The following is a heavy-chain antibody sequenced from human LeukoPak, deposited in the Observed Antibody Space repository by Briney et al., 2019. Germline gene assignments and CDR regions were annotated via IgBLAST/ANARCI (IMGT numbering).Heavy chain of an antibody. Sequence: SETLSLTCTVSGGSISSGSYYWSWIRQPAGKGLEWIGRIYTSGSTNYNPSLKSRVTISVDTSKNQFSLKLSSVTAADTAVYYCAREVTIFGVVVYYYYMDVWGKGTTVTVSS. CDR1: GGSISSGSYY. CDR2: IYTSGST. J-gene: IGHJ6*03. V-gene: IGHV4-61*02. D-gene: IGHD3-3*01. CDR3: AREVTIFGVVVYYYYMDV.